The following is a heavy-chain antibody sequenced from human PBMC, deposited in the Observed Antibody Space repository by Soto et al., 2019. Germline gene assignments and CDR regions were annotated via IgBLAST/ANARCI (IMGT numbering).Heavy chain of an antibody. CDR2: IDPTDSYT. Sequence: AESLTTSCKVSGDNFARYWLNWVLQVPGHGLEGMGRIDPTDSYTNYNPSFEGHVTLSADKSISSVYLQWSSLRASDTATYFCARRLSGAKNGYNMYYFHGLDVWGQGTTVTVSS. D-gene: IGHD5-12*01. V-gene: IGHV5-10-1*01. CDR1: GDNFARYW. CDR3: ARRLSGAKNGYNMYYFHGLDV. J-gene: IGHJ6*01.